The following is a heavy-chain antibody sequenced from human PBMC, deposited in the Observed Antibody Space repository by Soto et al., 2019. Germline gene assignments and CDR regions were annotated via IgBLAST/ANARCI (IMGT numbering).Heavy chain of an antibody. V-gene: IGHV3-23*01. CDR1: GFTFSSYV. D-gene: IGHD6-13*01. Sequence: GESLRLSCAASGFTFSSYVMSWVRQAPGKGLERVSGISGSGGSTYADSVKGRFTISRDNSKNTLYLQMNSLRAEDTAVYYCAKDGFRIAAPFVYWGQGTLVTVSS. J-gene: IGHJ4*02. CDR3: AKDGFRIAAPFVY. CDR2: ISGSGGST.